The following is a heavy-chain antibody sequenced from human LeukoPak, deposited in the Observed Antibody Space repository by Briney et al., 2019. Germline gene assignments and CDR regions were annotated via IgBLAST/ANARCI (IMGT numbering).Heavy chain of an antibody. CDR3: ASVPVFGVVIIDDY. CDR1: GFTFSSYS. Sequence: GGSLRLSCAASGFTFSSYSMNWVRQAPGKGLEWVSSISSSSSYIYYADSVKGRFTISRDNAKNSLYLQMNSLRAEDTAVYYCASVPVFGVVIIDDYWGQGTLVTVSS. D-gene: IGHD3-3*01. V-gene: IGHV3-21*01. CDR2: ISSSSSYI. J-gene: IGHJ4*02.